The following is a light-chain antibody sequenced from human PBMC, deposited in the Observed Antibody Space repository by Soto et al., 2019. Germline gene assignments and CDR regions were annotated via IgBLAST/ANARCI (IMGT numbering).Light chain of an antibody. CDR3: SSYTSTSTPCV. CDR2: EVS. CDR1: SSDVGGYNY. J-gene: IGLJ1*01. Sequence: QSVLTQPASVSGYPGQSITISCTGRSSDVGGYNYVSWYQQHPGKAPKFMIYEVSRRPSGVSNRFSGSKSGNTASLTVSGLQAEDEADYYCSSYTSTSTPCVFGTGTKVTVL. V-gene: IGLV2-14*01.